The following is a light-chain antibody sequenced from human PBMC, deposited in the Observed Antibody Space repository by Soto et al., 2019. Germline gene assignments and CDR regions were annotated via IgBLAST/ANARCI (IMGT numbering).Light chain of an antibody. V-gene: IGLV2-14*01. J-gene: IGLJ3*02. CDR1: SSDIGGYNS. CDR3: SSYGSSNTVV. Sequence: QSALTQPASVSGSPGQSITISCTGTSSDIGGYNSVSWYQQHPGKVPKLLIYDVTNRPSGISNRFSGSKSVNTASLTISGLQAEDEADYYCSSYGSSNTVVFGGGTKLTVL. CDR2: DVT.